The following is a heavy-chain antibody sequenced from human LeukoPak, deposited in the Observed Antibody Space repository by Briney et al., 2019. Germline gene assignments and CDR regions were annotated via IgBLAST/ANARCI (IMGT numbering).Heavy chain of an antibody. V-gene: IGHV3-23*01. Sequence: GGSLRLSCSASGFTFSSYAMSWVRQAPGKGLEWVSAISGSGGSTYYADSVKGRSTISRDNSKNTLYLQMNSLRAEDTAVYYCAKPATYYDILTGNPPMYYFDYWGQGTLVTVSS. CDR1: GFTFSSYA. CDR3: AKPATYYDILTGNPPMYYFDY. D-gene: IGHD3-9*01. CDR2: ISGSGGST. J-gene: IGHJ4*02.